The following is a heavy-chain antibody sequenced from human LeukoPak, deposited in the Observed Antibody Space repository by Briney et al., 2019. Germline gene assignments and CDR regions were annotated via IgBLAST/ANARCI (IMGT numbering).Heavy chain of an antibody. CDR3: ASHYGSGFDY. D-gene: IGHD3-10*01. V-gene: IGHV4-59*01. CDR1: GCSFSSYY. J-gene: IGHJ4*02. Sequence: PSETLSLTCTVAGCSFSSYYWSWLRQPPGKGLEWTGYTYHSGSTNYNPSLKSRVTIPIDTSKNQFSLKLRSVTAADTAVYYCASHYGSGFDYWGQGTLVTVSS. CDR2: TYHSGST.